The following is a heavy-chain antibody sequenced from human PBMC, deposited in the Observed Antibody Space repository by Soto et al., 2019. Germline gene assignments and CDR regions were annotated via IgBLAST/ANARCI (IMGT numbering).Heavy chain of an antibody. CDR3: ATYTAMLTYHYYYMDV. CDR2: ISSASTNI. CDR1: GFTFSRYS. J-gene: IGHJ6*03. V-gene: IGHV3-48*01. Sequence: GGSLRLSCAASGFTFSRYSMNWVRQAPGKGLEWVSYISSASTNIYYADSMKGRFTISRDNAKNSLYLQMNSLRAEDTAVYYCATYTAMLTYHYYYMDVWGKGTTVTVSS. D-gene: IGHD5-18*01.